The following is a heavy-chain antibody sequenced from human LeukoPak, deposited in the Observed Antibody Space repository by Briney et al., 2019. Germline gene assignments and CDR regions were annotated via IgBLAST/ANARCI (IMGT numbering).Heavy chain of an antibody. CDR3: AREGYCSGGSCYGDLDY. Sequence: GGSLRLSCAASGFTFSSYEMNWVRQAPGKGLEWVSYISSSGSTIYYADSVKGRFTISRDNAKNSLYLQMNSLSAEDTAVYYCAREGYCSGGSCYGDLDYWGQGALVTVSS. J-gene: IGHJ4*02. CDR2: ISSSGSTI. D-gene: IGHD2-15*01. V-gene: IGHV3-48*03. CDR1: GFTFSSYE.